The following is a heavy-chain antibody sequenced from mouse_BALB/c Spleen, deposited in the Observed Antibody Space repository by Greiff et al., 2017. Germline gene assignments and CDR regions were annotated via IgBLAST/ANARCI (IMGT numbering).Heavy chain of an antibody. CDR2: ISTYYGNT. CDR3: AREAYYRYEAMDY. CDR1: GYTFTDYA. D-gene: IGHD2-14*01. V-gene: IGHV1-67*01. Sequence: QVQLKESGPELVRPGVSVKISCKGSGYTFTDYAMHWVKQSHAKSLEWIGVISTYYGNTNYNQKFKGKATMTVDKSSSTAYMELARLTSEDSAIYYCAREAYYRYEAMDYWGQGTSVTVSS. J-gene: IGHJ4*01.